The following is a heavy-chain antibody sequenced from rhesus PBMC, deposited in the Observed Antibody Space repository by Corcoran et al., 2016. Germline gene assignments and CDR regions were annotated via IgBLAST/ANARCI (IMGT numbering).Heavy chain of an antibody. CDR3: ARGGLYSGLYNSLDV. Sequence: QVQLVQSEAEVKKPGASVKVSCKASGFTLGSYAFGGARQAPGTGLEWMGGIVPLVGVTNYAQKFQGRVTITADTSTSTAYMELSSLRSEDTAVYYCARGGLYSGLYNSLDVWGRGVLVTVSS. CDR1: GFTLGSYA. CDR2: IVPLVGVT. D-gene: IGHD3-16*01. J-gene: IGHJ5-2*02. V-gene: IGHV1S10*01.